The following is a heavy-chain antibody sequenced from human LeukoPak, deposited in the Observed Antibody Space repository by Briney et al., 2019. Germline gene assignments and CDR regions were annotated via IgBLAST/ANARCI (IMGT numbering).Heavy chain of an antibody. D-gene: IGHD2-21*02. CDR1: GGTFSSYA. Sequence: SVTVSCKASGGTFSSYAISWVRQAPGQGLEWMGGIIPIFGTANYAQKFQGRVTITADESTSTAYMELSSLRSEDTAVYYCARDGGVTVVTAIHYYYYGMDVWGQGTTVTVSS. CDR2: IIPIFGTA. J-gene: IGHJ6*02. CDR3: ARDGGVTVVTAIHYYYYGMDV. V-gene: IGHV1-69*13.